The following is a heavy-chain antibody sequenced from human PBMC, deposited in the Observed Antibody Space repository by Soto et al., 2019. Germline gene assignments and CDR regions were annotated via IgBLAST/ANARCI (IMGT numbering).Heavy chain of an antibody. Sequence: QVQLVESGGGVVQPGRSLRLSCVASGFTFSSDGMHWVRQAPGKGLEWVAIISYDGSNTYYADSVKGRFTISRDNSKNTLYLQMNRLRAEDTSVYYCAKEWGLSGSYYISSSYYFDYWGQGTLVTVSS. J-gene: IGHJ4*02. V-gene: IGHV3-30*18. D-gene: IGHD1-26*01. CDR3: AKEWGLSGSYYISSSYYFDY. CDR1: GFTFSSDG. CDR2: ISYDGSNT.